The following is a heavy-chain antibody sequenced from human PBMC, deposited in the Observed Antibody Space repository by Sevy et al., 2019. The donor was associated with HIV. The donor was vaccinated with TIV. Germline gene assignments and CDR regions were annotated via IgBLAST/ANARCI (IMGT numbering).Heavy chain of an antibody. V-gene: IGHV3-30-3*01. Sequence: GGSLRLSCAASGFTFSSYAMHWVRQVPGKGLEWVAVISYDGSNKYYADSVKGRFTISRDNSKNTLYLQMNSLRAEDTAVYYCATAMVRGVIPLFDYWGQGTLVTVSS. CDR2: ISYDGSNK. CDR3: ATAMVRGVIPLFDY. J-gene: IGHJ4*02. D-gene: IGHD3-10*01. CDR1: GFTFSSYA.